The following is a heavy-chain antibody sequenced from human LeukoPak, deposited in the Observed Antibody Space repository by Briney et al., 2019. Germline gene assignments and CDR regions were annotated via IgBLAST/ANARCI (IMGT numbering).Heavy chain of an antibody. CDR1: GGTFSSYA. CDR2: IIPIFGTA. D-gene: IGHD2-2*01. J-gene: IGHJ5*02. CDR3: ARDCSSTRCYGSWFDP. V-gene: IGHV1-69*05. Sequence: ASVKVSCKASGGTFSSYAISWVRQAPGQGLEWMGGIIPIFGTANYAQRLQGRVTMTTDASTSTAYMELRSLRSDDTAVYYCARDCSSTRCYGSWFDPWGQGTLVTVSP.